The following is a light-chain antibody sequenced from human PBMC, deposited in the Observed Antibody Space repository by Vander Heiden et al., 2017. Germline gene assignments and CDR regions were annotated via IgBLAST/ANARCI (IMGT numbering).Light chain of an antibody. CDR2: AAS. CDR3: QQSYRTRST. J-gene: IGKJ1*01. CDR1: QSISSD. V-gene: IGKV1-39*01. Sequence: DIQMTPSPSSLSASVGVSVTIPCRARQSISSDLNWYHQKPGKAPKLLIYAASSLQRGVPSKLSGSESGTDLTLTISRLEPREFATYYSQQSYRTRSTFGQGTKVEIK.